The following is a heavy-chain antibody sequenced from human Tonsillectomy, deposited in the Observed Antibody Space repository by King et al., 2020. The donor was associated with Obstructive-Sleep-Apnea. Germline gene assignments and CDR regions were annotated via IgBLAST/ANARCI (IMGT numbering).Heavy chain of an antibody. CDR2: IMPIFGSG. CDR3: ARGRSGSYYYFDY. Sequence: QLVQSGAEVKQPGSSVKVSCKASGGSFNGYAVNWVRQAPGQGLEWIGGIMPIFGSGNYAQKFQGRVTITADESTSTAFLELRSLRSDDTAVYSCARGRSGSYYYFDYWGQGTLVTVSS. CDR1: GGSFNGYA. D-gene: IGHD1-26*01. V-gene: IGHV1-69*01. J-gene: IGHJ4*02.